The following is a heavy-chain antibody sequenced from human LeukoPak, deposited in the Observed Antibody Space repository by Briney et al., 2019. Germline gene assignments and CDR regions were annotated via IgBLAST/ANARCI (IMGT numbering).Heavy chain of an antibody. CDR2: ISSSSSYI. J-gene: IGHJ6*02. CDR3: ARDLALWEDYYDSSGYGMDV. CDR1: GFTFSSYS. Sequence: GGSLRLSCAASGFTFSSYSMNWVRQAPGKGLEWVSSISSSSSYIYYADSVKGRFTISRDNAKNSLYLQMNSLRAEDTAVYYCARDLALWEDYYDSSGYGMDVWGQGTTVTVSS. V-gene: IGHV3-21*01. D-gene: IGHD3-22*01.